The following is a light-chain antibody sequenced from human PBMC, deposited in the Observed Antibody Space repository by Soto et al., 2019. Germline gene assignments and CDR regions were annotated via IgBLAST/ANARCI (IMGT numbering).Light chain of an antibody. Sequence: DIQMTQSPSTVSASVGDRVTIACRPSQTINNWLAWYRQKPGKAPNLLIYKTSTLESGVPSRFSGSGSGTEFTLNISSLQPDDSATYYCQQYNSYPWTFGQGTKVEIK. CDR1: QTINNW. CDR2: KTS. J-gene: IGKJ1*01. V-gene: IGKV1-5*03. CDR3: QQYNSYPWT.